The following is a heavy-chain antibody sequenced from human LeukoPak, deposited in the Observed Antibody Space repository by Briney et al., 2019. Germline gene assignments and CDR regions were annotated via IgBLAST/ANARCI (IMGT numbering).Heavy chain of an antibody. V-gene: IGHV3-20*04. Sequence: GGSLRLSWAASEFTFDDFGMSWVRQAPGKGLEWVSGINWNGGSTDSTDSVKGRFTISRDNAKNSLYLQMNSLRVEDTAVYYCASGGHIDYCGQGTLVTVSS. D-gene: IGHD3-16*01. J-gene: IGHJ4*02. CDR3: ASGGHIDY. CDR1: EFTFDDFG. CDR2: INWNGGST.